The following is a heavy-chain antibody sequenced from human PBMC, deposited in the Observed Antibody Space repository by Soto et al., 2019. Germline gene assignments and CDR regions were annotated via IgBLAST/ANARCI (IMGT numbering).Heavy chain of an antibody. D-gene: IGHD3-3*01. V-gene: IGHV3-30*18. CDR1: GFTFSSYG. Sequence: GGSLRLSCAASGFTFSSYGMHWVRQAPGKGLEWVAVISYDGSNKYYADSVKGRFTISRDNSKNTLYLQMNSLRAEDTAVYYCAKDGRRRITIFGVGSTYYYGMDVWGQGTTVT. CDR2: ISYDGSNK. CDR3: AKDGRRRITIFGVGSTYYYGMDV. J-gene: IGHJ6*02.